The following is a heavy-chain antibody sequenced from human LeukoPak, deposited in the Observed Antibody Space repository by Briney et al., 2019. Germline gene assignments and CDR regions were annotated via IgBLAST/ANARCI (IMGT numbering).Heavy chain of an antibody. CDR3: AKTQQWLVPCFDY. J-gene: IGHJ4*02. D-gene: IGHD6-19*01. Sequence: PGGALRLSCAASGFTFSSYGMHWVGQAPGKGLEGVAVISYDGSNKYYADSVKGRFTISRDNSKNTLYLQMNSLRAEDTAVYYCAKTQQWLVPCFDYWGPGTLVTVSS. V-gene: IGHV3-30*18. CDR2: ISYDGSNK. CDR1: GFTFSSYG.